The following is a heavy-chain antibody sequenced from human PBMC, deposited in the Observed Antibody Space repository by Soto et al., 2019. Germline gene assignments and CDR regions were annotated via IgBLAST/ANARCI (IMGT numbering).Heavy chain of an antibody. CDR2: ISAYNGNT. D-gene: IGHD2-8*01. CDR1: GYTFTSYG. CDR3: ARDSASYCTNGVCYIHY. J-gene: IGHJ4*02. V-gene: IGHV1-18*04. Sequence: ASVKVSCKASGYTFTSYGISWVRQAPGQGLEWMGWISAYNGNTNYAQKLQGRVTMTTDTSTSTAYMELRSLRSDDTAVYYCARDSASYCTNGVCYIHYWGQGTLVTVSS.